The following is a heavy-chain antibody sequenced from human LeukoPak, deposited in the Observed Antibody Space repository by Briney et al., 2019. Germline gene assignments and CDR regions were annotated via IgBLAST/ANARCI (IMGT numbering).Heavy chain of an antibody. CDR3: AIYDVPPAPNWLRPFDY. Sequence: ASVKACCKASGYSFRIYGIRWMRRAPGQGLEWMGWISAYNYNTDYAQKFQGTVTMTTDTSSSTAYMKLPSLRSNDTAMYYSAIYDVPPAPNWLRPFDYWGQGTLVTVSS. CDR1: GYSFRIYG. CDR2: ISAYNYNT. D-gene: IGHD5-12*01. V-gene: IGHV1-18*04. J-gene: IGHJ4*02.